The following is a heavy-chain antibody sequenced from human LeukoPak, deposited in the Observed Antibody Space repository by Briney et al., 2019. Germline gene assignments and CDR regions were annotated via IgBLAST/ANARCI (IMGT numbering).Heavy chain of an antibody. CDR2: IYTSGST. J-gene: IGHJ6*02. CDR3: ARTVAGVELGDYYYYYGMDV. V-gene: IGHV4-61*02. Sequence: SETLSLTCTVSGGSISSGSYYWSWIRQPAGKGLEWIGRIYTSGSTNYNPSLKSRVTISVDTSKNQYSLKLSSVTAADTAVYYCARTVAGVELGDYYYYYGMDVWGQGTTVTVSS. CDR1: GGSISSGSYY. D-gene: IGHD6-19*01.